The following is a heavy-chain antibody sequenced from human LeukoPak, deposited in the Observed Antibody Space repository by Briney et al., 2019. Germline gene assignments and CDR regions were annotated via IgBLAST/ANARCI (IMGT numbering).Heavy chain of an antibody. D-gene: IGHD4-17*01. Sequence: SETLSLTCAVSAASFSSHYWTWIRQSPGKGLEWIGYISYIGSTNYNPSLKSRVTISIDTSRNQFSLKLRSVTAADTAVYYCARDLVTVTKGFDIWGQGTMVSVSS. CDR2: ISYIGST. J-gene: IGHJ3*02. CDR1: AASFSSHY. CDR3: ARDLVTVTKGFDI. V-gene: IGHV4-59*11.